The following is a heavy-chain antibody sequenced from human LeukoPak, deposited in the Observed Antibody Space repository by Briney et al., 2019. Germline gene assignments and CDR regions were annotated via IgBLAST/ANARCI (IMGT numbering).Heavy chain of an antibody. CDR3: ARDYYDDYYYGMDV. J-gene: IGHJ6*02. CDR1: GGSISSYY. D-gene: IGHD3-22*01. Sequence: SETLSLTCTVSGGSISSYYWSWIRQPPGKGLEWIGYISYSGSTNYNPSLKSRVTISVDTSKNQFSLKLSSVTAADTAVYYCARDYYDDYYYGMDVWGQGTTVTVSS. CDR2: ISYSGST. V-gene: IGHV4-59*01.